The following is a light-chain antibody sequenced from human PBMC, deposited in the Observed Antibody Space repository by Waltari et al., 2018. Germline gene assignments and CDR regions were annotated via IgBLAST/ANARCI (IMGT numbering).Light chain of an antibody. V-gene: IGLV3-27*01. CDR2: KDI. J-gene: IGLJ3*02. CDR3: YSAADSSWV. Sequence: FQQTPCQAPVVFIYKDIERRPGCPRRFSGSSSGTTVTFTISGAQVEDEADYCCYSAADSSWVCGGGTKLTVL.